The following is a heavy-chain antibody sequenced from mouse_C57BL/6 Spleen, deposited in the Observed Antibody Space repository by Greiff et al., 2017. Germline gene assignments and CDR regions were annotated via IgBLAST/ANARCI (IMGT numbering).Heavy chain of an antibody. CDR3: ARCDDYGDAMDY. D-gene: IGHD2-4*01. CDR2: IDPSDSET. Sequence: QVQLQQPGAELVRPGSSVKLSCKASGYTFTSYWMHWVKQRPIQGLEWIGNIDPSDSETHYNQKFKDKATLTVDKSSSTAYMQLSSLTSEDSAVYCCARCDDYGDAMDYWGQGTSVTVSS. V-gene: IGHV1-52*01. J-gene: IGHJ4*01. CDR1: GYTFTSYW.